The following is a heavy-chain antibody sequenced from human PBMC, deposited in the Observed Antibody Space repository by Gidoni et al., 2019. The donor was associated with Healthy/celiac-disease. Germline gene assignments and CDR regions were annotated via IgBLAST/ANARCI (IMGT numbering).Heavy chain of an antibody. V-gene: IGHV3-23*01. CDR2: ISGSGGST. CDR3: AHGELGYCSGGSCYSADY. Sequence: EVQLLESGGGLVQPGGSLRLSCAASGFTFSSYAMSWVRQAPGKGLEWVSAISGSGGSTYYADSVKGRFTISRDNSKNTLYLQMNSLRAEDTAVYYCAHGELGYCSGGSCYSADYWGQGTLVTVSS. D-gene: IGHD2-15*01. J-gene: IGHJ4*02. CDR1: GFTFSSYA.